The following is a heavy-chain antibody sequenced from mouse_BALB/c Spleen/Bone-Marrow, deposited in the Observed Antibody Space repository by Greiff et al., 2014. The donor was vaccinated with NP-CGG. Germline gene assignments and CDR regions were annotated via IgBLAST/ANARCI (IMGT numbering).Heavy chain of an antibody. V-gene: IGHV2-9*02. D-gene: IGHD1-2*01. J-gene: IGHJ4*01. Sequence: VQLQQSGPGLVAPSQSLSITCTVSGFSLTSYGVHWVRQPPGKGLEWLGVIWADGSTNYNSALMSRLSIMKDNSKSQVFLKMNSLQTDDTAMYYCARITTATGAMDYWGQGTSVTVSS. CDR1: GFSLTSYG. CDR3: ARITTATGAMDY. CDR2: IWADGST.